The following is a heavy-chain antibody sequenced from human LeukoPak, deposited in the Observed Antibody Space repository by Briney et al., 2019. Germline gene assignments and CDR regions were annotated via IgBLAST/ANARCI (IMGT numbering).Heavy chain of an antibody. D-gene: IGHD3-16*01. CDR3: AIASDGGSDAFDI. CDR2: IYTSGST. CDR1: GGSISSGSYY. J-gene: IGHJ3*02. V-gene: IGHV4-61*02. Sequence: PSETLSLTCTVSGGSISSGSYYWSWIRQPAGKGLDWIGRIYTSGSTNYNPSLKSRVTISVDTSKNQFSLKLSSVTAADTAVYYCAIASDGGSDAFDIWGQGTMVTVSS.